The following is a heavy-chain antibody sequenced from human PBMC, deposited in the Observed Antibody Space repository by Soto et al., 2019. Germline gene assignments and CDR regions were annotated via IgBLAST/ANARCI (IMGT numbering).Heavy chain of an antibody. CDR2: ISWNSGSI. CDR3: AKEIAAAGTINAFDI. CDR1: GFTFDDYA. V-gene: IGHV3-9*01. J-gene: IGHJ3*02. Sequence: GGSLRLSCAASGFTFDDYAMQWVRQAPGKGLEWVSGISWNSGSIGYADSVKGRFTISRDNAKNSLYLQMNSLRAEDTALYYCAKEIAAAGTINAFDIWGQGTMVTVSS. D-gene: IGHD6-13*01.